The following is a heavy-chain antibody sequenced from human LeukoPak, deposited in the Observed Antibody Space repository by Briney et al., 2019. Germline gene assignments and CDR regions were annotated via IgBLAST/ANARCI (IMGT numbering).Heavy chain of an antibody. CDR3: ARDRITIFGVVSGSDYGMDV. CDR1: GGTSSSYA. J-gene: IGHJ6*02. V-gene: IGHV1-69*13. CDR2: IIPIFGTA. D-gene: IGHD3-3*01. Sequence: SVKVSCKASGGTSSSYAISWVRQAPGQGLEWMGGIIPIFGTANYAQKFQGRVTITADESTSTAYMELSSLRSEDTAVYYCARDRITIFGVVSGSDYGMDVWGQGTTVTVSS.